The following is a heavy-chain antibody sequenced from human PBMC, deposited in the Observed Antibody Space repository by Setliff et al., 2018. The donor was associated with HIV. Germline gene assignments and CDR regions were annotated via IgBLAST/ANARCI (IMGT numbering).Heavy chain of an antibody. J-gene: IGHJ4*02. CDR2: ISSTGTYI. D-gene: IGHD6-19*01. CDR1: GFNFSSHT. Sequence: SLRLSCAASGFNFSSHTMNWIRQAPGKGLEWVSSISSTGTYIYYADSMKGRFTISRDNAKNSLYLQMNSLRADDTAVYYCTKDHLSGWASDCWGQGTLVTVSS. V-gene: IGHV3-21*01. CDR3: TKDHLSGWASDC.